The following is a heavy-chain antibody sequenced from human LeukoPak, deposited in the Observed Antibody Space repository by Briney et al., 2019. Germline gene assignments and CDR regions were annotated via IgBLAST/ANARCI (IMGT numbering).Heavy chain of an antibody. CDR3: ARLRKDSSGYYYVGY. J-gene: IGHJ4*02. Sequence: PSETLSLTCTVSGGSISSYYWSWIRQPAGKGLEWIGYIYYSGSTNYNPSLKSRVTISVDTSKNQFSLKLSSVTAADTAVYYCARLRKDSSGYYYVGYWGQGTLVTVSS. CDR1: GGSISSYY. CDR2: IYYSGST. D-gene: IGHD3-22*01. V-gene: IGHV4-59*08.